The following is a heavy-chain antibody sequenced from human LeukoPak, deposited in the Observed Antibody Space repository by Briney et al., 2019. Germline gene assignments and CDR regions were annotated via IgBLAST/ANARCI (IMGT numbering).Heavy chain of an antibody. D-gene: IGHD3-22*01. CDR3: ARKYYYDSSGYYYVDAFDI. Sequence: PSETLSLTCAVYGGSFSGYYWSWIRQPPGKGLEWIGEINHSGSTNYNPSLKSRVTISVDTSKNQFSLKLSSVTAADTAVYYCARKYYYDSSGYYYVDAFDIWGQGTMVTVSS. V-gene: IGHV4-34*01. CDR1: GGSFSGYY. J-gene: IGHJ3*02. CDR2: INHSGST.